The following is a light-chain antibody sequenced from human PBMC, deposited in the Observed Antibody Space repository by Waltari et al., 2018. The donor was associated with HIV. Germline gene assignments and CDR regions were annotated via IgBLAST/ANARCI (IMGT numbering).Light chain of an antibody. J-gene: IGLJ3*02. CDR1: STDVGVYNY. Sequence: QSALTQPASVSGSPGQSITISCAGGSTDVGVYNYVSWYQQYPGKVPKVVMYDVTARPSGVSNRFSGSKSGNTASLTISGLQAEDEADYYCCSFAGTNTWVFGGGTRLTV. CDR2: DVT. CDR3: CSFAGTNTWV. V-gene: IGLV2-23*02.